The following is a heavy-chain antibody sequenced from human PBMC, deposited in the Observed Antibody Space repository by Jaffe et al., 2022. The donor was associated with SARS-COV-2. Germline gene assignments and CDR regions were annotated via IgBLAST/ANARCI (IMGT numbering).Heavy chain of an antibody. Sequence: EVQLLESGGGLVQPGGSLRLSCAASGFTFSSYAMSWVRQAPGKGLEWVSAISGSGGSTYYADSVKGRFTISRDNSKNTLYLQMNSLRAEDTAVYYCASRGLDIVVVITTAFQHWGQGTLVTVSS. J-gene: IGHJ1*01. CDR1: GFTFSSYA. CDR3: ASRGLDIVVVITTAFQH. D-gene: IGHD3-22*01. CDR2: ISGSGGST. V-gene: IGHV3-23*01.